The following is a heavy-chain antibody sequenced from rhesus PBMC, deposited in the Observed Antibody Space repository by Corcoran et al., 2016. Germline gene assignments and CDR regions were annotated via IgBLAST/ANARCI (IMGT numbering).Heavy chain of an antibody. CDR3: VATTVATFDY. J-gene: IGHJ4*01. CDR2: NNPKKGGT. D-gene: IGHD4-29*01. Sequence: QVQLVQSGAEVKKPGSSVKVSCKASGYTFTDYYMHWVRQAPGKGLEWRGENNPKKGGTNDAQKVQGRVTMHRDTSTSTAYMELSSLRSEDTAVYYCVATTVATFDYWGQGVLVTVSS. CDR1: GYTFTDYY. V-gene: IGHV1-138*01.